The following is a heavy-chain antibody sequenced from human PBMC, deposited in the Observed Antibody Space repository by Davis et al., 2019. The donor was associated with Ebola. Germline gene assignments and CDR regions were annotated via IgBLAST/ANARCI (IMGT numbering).Heavy chain of an antibody. J-gene: IGHJ2*01. CDR2: IYYSGST. Sequence: PSEPLSLTCTVPGGSISSGDYYWSWIRQPPGKGLEWIGYIYYSGSTYYNPSLKSRVTISVDTSKNQFSLKLSSVTAADTAVYYCARGGVPPYWYFDLWGRGTLVTVSS. CDR1: GGSISSGDYY. CDR3: ARGGVPPYWYFDL. V-gene: IGHV4-30-4*08. D-gene: IGHD3-3*01.